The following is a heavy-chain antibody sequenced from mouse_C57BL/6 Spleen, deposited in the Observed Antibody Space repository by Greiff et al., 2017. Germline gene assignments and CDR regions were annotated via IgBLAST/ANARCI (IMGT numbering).Heavy chain of an antibody. V-gene: IGHV1-26*01. CDR3: AGPDYFDY. Sequence: VQLQQSGPELVKPGASVKISCKASGYTFTDYYMNWVKQSHGKSLEWIGDINPNNGGTSYNQKFKGKATLTVDKSSSTAYMELRSLTSEDSAVYYCAGPDYFDYWGQGTTLTVSS. J-gene: IGHJ2*01. CDR1: GYTFTDYY. CDR2: INPNNGGT.